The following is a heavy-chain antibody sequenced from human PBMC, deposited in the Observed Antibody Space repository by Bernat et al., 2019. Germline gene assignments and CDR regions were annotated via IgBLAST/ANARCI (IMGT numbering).Heavy chain of an antibody. CDR1: GFTFSNAW. J-gene: IGHJ3*02. CDR2: IKSKTDGGTT. V-gene: IGHV3-15*07. Sequence: EVQLLESGGGLVQPGGSLRLSCAASGFTFSNAWMNWVRQAPGKGLEWVGRIKSKTDGGTTDYAAPVKGRFTISRDDSKNTLYLQMNSLKTEDTAVYYCTTDIAAAGNFDAFDIWGQGTMVTVSS. D-gene: IGHD6-13*01. CDR3: TTDIAAAGNFDAFDI.